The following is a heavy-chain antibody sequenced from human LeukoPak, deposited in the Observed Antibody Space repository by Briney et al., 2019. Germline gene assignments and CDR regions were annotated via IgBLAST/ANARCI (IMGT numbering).Heavy chain of an antibody. D-gene: IGHD2-2*01. CDR3: AREGRDIVVVSYYYGMDV. J-gene: IGHJ6*04. V-gene: IGHV3-48*03. Sequence: PGGSLRLSCAASGFTFSSYEMNWVRQAPGKGLEWVSYISSSGRTIYYADSVKGRFTISRDNAKNSLYLQMNSLRAEDTAVYYCAREGRDIVVVSYYYGMDVWGKGTTVTVSS. CDR1: GFTFSSYE. CDR2: ISSSGRTI.